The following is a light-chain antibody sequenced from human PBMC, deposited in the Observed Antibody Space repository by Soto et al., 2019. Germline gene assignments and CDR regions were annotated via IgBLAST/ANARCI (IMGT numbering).Light chain of an antibody. CDR1: SSDVGGYNY. CDR2: EVT. CDR3: SSFAGGGNPVL. V-gene: IGLV2-8*01. Sequence: QSALTQPPSASGSLGQSVTISCTGTSSDVGGYNYVSWHQQHPGKAPKVMIYEVTKRPPGVPDRFSGSKSGNTASLTVSCRQAEDEDDYYCSSFAGGGNPVLLGGGTKLTVL. J-gene: IGLJ2*01.